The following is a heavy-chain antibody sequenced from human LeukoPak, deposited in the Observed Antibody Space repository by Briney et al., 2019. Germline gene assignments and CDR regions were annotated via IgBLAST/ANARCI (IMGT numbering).Heavy chain of an antibody. V-gene: IGHV1-2*02. Sequence: GASVKVSCKASGYTFTGYYMHWVRQAPGQGLEWMGWINPNSGGTNYEQKFQGRVTMTRDTSISTAYMELSRLRSDDTAVYYCARGSAYSGSYYYYYYMDVWGKGTTVTVSS. CDR1: GYTFTGYY. CDR2: INPNSGGT. J-gene: IGHJ6*03. D-gene: IGHD1-26*01. CDR3: ARGSAYSGSYYYYYYMDV.